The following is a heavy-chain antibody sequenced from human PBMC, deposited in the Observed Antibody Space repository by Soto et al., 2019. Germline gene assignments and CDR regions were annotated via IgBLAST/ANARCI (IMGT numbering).Heavy chain of an antibody. D-gene: IGHD5-18*01. CDR1: GYTYTSYY. Sequence: GASVKVSCKASGYTYTSYYMHWVRQAPGQGLEWMGIINPSGGSTSYAQKFQGRVTMTRDTSTSTVYMELSSLRSEDTAVYYCARDGYLQKPYYYYYMDVWGKGTTVTVSS. CDR3: ARDGYLQKPYYYYYMDV. V-gene: IGHV1-46*03. J-gene: IGHJ6*03. CDR2: INPSGGST.